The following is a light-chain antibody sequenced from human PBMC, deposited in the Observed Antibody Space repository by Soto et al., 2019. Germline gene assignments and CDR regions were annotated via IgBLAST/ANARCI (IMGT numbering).Light chain of an antibody. J-gene: IGKJ4*01. CDR1: QSVSSN. CDR3: QQYNNWLT. Sequence: EIVMTQSPATLSVSPGERATLSCRASQSVSSNLAWYQQKPGQAPRLLIYGASTRATGIPARFSGSGSGTAFTLTISSLQYEDFAVYYCQQYNNWLTFGGGTKVEIK. V-gene: IGKV3-15*01. CDR2: GAS.